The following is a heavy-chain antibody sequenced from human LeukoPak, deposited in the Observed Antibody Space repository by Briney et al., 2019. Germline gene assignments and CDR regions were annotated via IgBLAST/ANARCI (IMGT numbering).Heavy chain of an antibody. CDR3: AKDAFSSGWELFDY. J-gene: IGHJ4*02. V-gene: IGHV3-30*18. CDR1: GFTFSNYA. D-gene: IGHD6-19*01. Sequence: QPGGSLRLSCAASGFTFSNYAMSWVRQAPGKGLEWVAVISYDGSDKYHADSVKRRFTISRDNSKNTLYLQMNSLRAEDTAVYSCAKDAFSSGWELFDYWGQGTLVTVSS. CDR2: ISYDGSDK.